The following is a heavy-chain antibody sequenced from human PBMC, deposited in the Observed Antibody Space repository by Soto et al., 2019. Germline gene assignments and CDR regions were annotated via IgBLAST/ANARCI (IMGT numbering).Heavy chain of an antibody. J-gene: IGHJ5*02. CDR2: IYYSGST. CDR1: GGSISSYY. CDR3: ARFSIAAAGTGGGFDP. V-gene: IGHV4-59*01. D-gene: IGHD6-13*01. Sequence: PSETLSLTCTVSGGSISSYYWSWIRQPPGKGLERIGYIYYSGSTNYNPSLKSRVTISVDTSKNQFSLKLSSVTAADTAVYYCARFSIAAAGTGGGFDPWGQGTLVTVSS.